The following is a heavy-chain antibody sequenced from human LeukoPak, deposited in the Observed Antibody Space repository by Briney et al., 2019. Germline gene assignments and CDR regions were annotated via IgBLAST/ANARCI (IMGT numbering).Heavy chain of an antibody. D-gene: IGHD6-13*01. CDR3: ARGIAAAGDY. V-gene: IGHV4-4*07. CDR1: GGSISSYY. J-gene: IGHJ4*02. CDR2: IYTSGST. Sequence: SETLSLTCTVSGGSISSYYWSWIRQPAGKGLEWIGRIYTSGSTNYNPSLKSRVTISVDTSKNQFSLKPSAVTAADTAVYCCARGIAAAGDYWGQGTLVTVSA.